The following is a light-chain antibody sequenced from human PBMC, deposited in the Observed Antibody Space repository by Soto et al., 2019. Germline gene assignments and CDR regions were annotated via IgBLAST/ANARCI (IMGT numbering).Light chain of an antibody. Sequence: DVVMTQSPLSLPVTLGQPASISCRSSQSLVYSDGNSYLSWFQQRPGQSPRRLIYRASNRDSGVPDRFSGSGSGTDFTLTINRLEPEDFAVYYCQQYGSSPWTFGQGTKVDIK. J-gene: IGKJ1*01. CDR1: QSLVYSDGNSY. V-gene: IGKV2-30*01. CDR3: QQYGSSPWT. CDR2: RAS.